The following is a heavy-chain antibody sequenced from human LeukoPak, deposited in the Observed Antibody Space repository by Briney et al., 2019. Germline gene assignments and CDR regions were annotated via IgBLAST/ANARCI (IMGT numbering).Heavy chain of an antibody. CDR3: AKDHYYGAGPYDY. J-gene: IGHJ4*02. Sequence: PSETLSLTCSVSAGSISGFYWSWIRQPPGKGLEWIGYISNSGSTSYNPSLKSRVTISVDTSENQFSLKLSSVTAADTAVYYCAKDHYYGAGPYDYWGQGTLVTVSS. V-gene: IGHV4-59*08. CDR1: AGSISGFY. CDR2: ISNSGST. D-gene: IGHD3-10*01.